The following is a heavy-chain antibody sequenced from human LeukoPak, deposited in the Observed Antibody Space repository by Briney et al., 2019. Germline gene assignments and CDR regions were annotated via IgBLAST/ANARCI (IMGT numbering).Heavy chain of an antibody. CDR1: GGSISSYY. V-gene: IGHV4-59*12. J-gene: IGHJ4*02. Sequence: SETLSLTCTVSGGSISSYYWSWIRQPPGKGLEWIGHIYYSGSTNYNPSLKSRVTISVDTSKNQFSLKLSSVTAADTAVYYCAKDRANYFDYWGQGTLVTVSS. CDR3: AKDRANYFDY. CDR2: IYYSGST.